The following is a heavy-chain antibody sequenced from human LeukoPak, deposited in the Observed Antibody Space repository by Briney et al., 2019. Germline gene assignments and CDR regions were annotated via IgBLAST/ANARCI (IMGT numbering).Heavy chain of an antibody. Sequence: PSETLSLTCTVSGGSMSSSSFYWDWIRQPPGKGLEWIGSIYHSGSTYYNPSLKSRFTISVDSSKNQFSLRLSSVTAADTAVYYCARHSSYYYESSGYKNWGQGTLVTVSS. CDR3: ARHSSYYYESSGYKN. CDR2: IYHSGST. V-gene: IGHV4-39*01. CDR1: GGSMSSSSFY. D-gene: IGHD3-22*01. J-gene: IGHJ4*02.